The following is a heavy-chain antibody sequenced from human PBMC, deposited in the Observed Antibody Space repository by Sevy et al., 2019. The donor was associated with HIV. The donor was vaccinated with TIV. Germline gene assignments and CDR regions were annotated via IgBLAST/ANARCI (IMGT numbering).Heavy chain of an antibody. CDR3: ARRAGNWDYFDY. CDR2: ISGISTYT. V-gene: IGHV3-11*06. D-gene: IGHD7-27*01. CDR1: GFSFSDYY. J-gene: IGHJ4*02. Sequence: GGSLRLSCAASGFSFSDYYVSWIRQAPGKGLEWVSYISGISTYTNYADSVKDRFTISRDNAKNSMYLKLNSLRAEDTAVYYCARRAGNWDYFDYWGQGTLVTVSS.